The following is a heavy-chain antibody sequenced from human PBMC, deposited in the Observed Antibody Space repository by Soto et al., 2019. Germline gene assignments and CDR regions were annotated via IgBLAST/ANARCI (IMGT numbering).Heavy chain of an antibody. D-gene: IGHD3-16*01. CDR2: INHSGST. J-gene: IGHJ4*02. V-gene: IGHV4-34*01. Sequence: SDTLSLSCAVYGGSFSGYYWTWIRQPPGTGLEWIGEINHSGSTNYNPSLKSRVTISVDTSKNQFSLKLSSVTAADTAVYYCARHELWLRYWGQGTLVTVS. CDR1: GGSFSGYY. CDR3: ARHELWLRY.